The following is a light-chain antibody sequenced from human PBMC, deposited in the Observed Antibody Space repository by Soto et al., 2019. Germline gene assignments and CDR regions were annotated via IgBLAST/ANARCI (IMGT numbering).Light chain of an antibody. CDR1: KLGDKF. J-gene: IGLJ1*01. Sequence: SYELTQPPSVSVSPGQTASITCSGDKLGDKFACWYQQKPGQSPMLVIYEDYKRPSGIPERFSGSNSGNTATLTISDTQAMDEADYYCQAWDINTAVFGTGTKVTVL. CDR2: EDY. V-gene: IGLV3-1*01. CDR3: QAWDINTAV.